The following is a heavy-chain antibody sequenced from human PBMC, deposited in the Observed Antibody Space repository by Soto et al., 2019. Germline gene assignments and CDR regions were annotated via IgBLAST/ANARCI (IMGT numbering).Heavy chain of an antibody. CDR2: ISRSGNTI. D-gene: IGHD2-21*01. J-gene: IGHJ4*02. CDR3: ATKPYCGDECYYNY. V-gene: IGHV3-11*01. Sequence: PGGSLRLSCAASCFTFSDYYLSWLRQAPGKGLEWISYISRSGNTIYYADSVRGRFTISRDNAKNSLYLQMNSLRAEDTAVYYCATKPYCGDECYYNYWGQGTLVTVSS. CDR1: CFTFSDYY.